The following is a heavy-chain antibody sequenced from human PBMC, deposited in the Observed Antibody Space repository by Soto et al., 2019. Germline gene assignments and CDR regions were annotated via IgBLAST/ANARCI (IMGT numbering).Heavy chain of an antibody. J-gene: IGHJ3*02. V-gene: IGHV1-46*01. D-gene: IGHD5-18*01. CDR1: GYTFTNYY. CDR2: INPSGGTT. CDR3: ARPTTMVALDAFDI. Sequence: ASVKVSCQASGYTFTNYYMHWVRQAPGQGLEWMGIINPSGGTTSYSQKFQGRVTMTRDTSTSTVYMELSSLRSEDTAVYYCARPTTMVALDAFDIWGQGTMVTVSS.